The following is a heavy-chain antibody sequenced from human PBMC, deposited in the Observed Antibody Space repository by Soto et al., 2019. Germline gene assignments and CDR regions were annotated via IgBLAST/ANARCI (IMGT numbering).Heavy chain of an antibody. D-gene: IGHD4-17*01. CDR1: GGSISSYY. CDR3: ARLTTVTNAFDI. Sequence: SETLSLTCTVSGGSISSYYWSWIRQPPGKGLEWIGYIYYSGSTDYNPSLKSRVTISVDTPKNQFSLKLSSVTAADTAVYYCARLTTVTNAFDIWGQGTMVTVSS. V-gene: IGHV4-59*08. CDR2: IYYSGST. J-gene: IGHJ3*02.